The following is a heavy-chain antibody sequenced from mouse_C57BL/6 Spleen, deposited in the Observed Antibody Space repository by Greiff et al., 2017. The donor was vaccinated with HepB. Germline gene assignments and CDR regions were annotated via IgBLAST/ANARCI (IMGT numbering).Heavy chain of an antibody. CDR3: ARGGAMEY. CDR1: GFNIKDYY. CDR2: IDPEDGET. J-gene: IGHJ4*01. Sequence: EVQLQQSGAELVKPGASVKLSCTASGFNIKDYYMHWVKQRTEKGLEWIGRIDPEDGETKYAPNFQGKATITADTSSNTAYLQLSSLTSEDTDVYYCARGGAMEYWGQGTSVTVSS. V-gene: IGHV14-2*01.